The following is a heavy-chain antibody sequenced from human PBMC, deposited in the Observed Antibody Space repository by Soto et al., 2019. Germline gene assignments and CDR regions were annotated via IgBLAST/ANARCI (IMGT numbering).Heavy chain of an antibody. CDR2: IWYDGSNK. Sequence: GGSLRLSCVAAGLNFSSYGMHWVRQAPGKGLEWVAVIWYDGSNKYYADSVKGRFTISRDNSKNTLYLQMNSLRAEDTAVYYCARGLCSSTSCFDAFDIWGQGTMVTVSS. V-gene: IGHV3-33*01. J-gene: IGHJ3*02. CDR3: ARGLCSSTSCFDAFDI. D-gene: IGHD2-2*01. CDR1: GLNFSSYG.